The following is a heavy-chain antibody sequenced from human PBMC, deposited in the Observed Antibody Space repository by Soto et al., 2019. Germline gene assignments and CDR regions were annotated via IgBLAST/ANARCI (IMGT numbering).Heavy chain of an antibody. CDR3: AKARGLYGSGSYHTVYDY. CDR2: ISGSGGST. D-gene: IGHD3-10*01. J-gene: IGHJ4*02. CDR1: GFTFSSYA. Sequence: GGSLRLSCAASGFTFSSYAMSWVRQAPGKGLEWVSAISGSGGSTYYADSVKGRFTISRDNSKNTLYLQMNSLRAEDTAVYYYAKARGLYGSGSYHTVYDYWGQGTLVTVSS. V-gene: IGHV3-23*01.